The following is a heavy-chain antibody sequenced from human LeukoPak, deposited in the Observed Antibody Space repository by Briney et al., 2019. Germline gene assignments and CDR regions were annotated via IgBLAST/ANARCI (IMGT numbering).Heavy chain of an antibody. J-gene: IGHJ4*02. V-gene: IGHV1-69*02. Sequence: ASVKVSCKASGADFNTHIINWVRQAPGQGLEWMGRIIPILGIANYAQKFQGRVTITADKSTSTAYMELSSLRSEDTAVYYCARLRPGNYFDYWGQGTLVTVSS. CDR1: GADFNTHI. CDR3: ARLRPGNYFDY. CDR2: IIPILGIA.